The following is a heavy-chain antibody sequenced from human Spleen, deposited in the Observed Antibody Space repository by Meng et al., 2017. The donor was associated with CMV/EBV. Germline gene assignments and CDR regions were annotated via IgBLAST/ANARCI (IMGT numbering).Heavy chain of an antibody. D-gene: IGHD6-6*01. Sequence: GESLKISCAASGFTLSNYEMNWVRQAPGKGPEWVSYINSGGTIHYTDSVQGRFTISRDNAKNSLYLQMNSLRAEDTAVYYCARRIVIAARRGDYYYYGMDVWGQGTTVTVSS. CDR1: GFTLSNYE. V-gene: IGHV3-48*03. J-gene: IGHJ6*02. CDR2: INSGGTI. CDR3: ARRIVIAARRGDYYYYGMDV.